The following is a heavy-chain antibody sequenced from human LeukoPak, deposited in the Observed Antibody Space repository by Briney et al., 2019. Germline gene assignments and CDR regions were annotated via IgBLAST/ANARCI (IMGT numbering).Heavy chain of an antibody. CDR2: IYYSGST. CDR1: GGSISSGDYY. J-gene: IGHJ4*02. V-gene: IGHV4-30-4*08. D-gene: IGHD5-18*01. Sequence: SETLSLXCTVSGGSISSGDYYWSWIRQPPGKGLEWIGYIYYSGSTYYNPSLKSRVTISVDTSKNQFSLKLSSVTAADTAVYYCARVDRIQLWFYYFDYWGQGTLVTVSS. CDR3: ARVDRIQLWFYYFDY.